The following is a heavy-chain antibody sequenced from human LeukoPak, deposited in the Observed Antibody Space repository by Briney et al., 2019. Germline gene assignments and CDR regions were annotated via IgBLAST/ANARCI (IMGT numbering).Heavy chain of an antibody. CDR2: ISPVDSDT. J-gene: IGHJ4*02. V-gene: IGHV5-51*01. CDR1: GYRFTSYW. Sequence: GESLKISCKAPGYRFTSYWIGWVRQMPGKGLEWMGIISPVDSDTRYSPSFQGQVTISADKSITTAYLQWSSLKASDTAVYYCARLGVLYYFDYWGQGTLVTVSS. D-gene: IGHD2-8*01. CDR3: ARLGVLYYFDY.